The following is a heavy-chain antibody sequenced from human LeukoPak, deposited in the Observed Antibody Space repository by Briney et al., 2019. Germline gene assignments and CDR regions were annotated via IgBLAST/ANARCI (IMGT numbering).Heavy chain of an antibody. CDR1: GFNFTSYA. CDR2: ISITTKTI. Sequence: QSGGSLRLSCAASGFNFTSYAINWVRQAPGRGLEWVSFISITTKTIYYADSVKGRFTISRDNAKNSVYLQMNSLRAEDTAVYHCARLRGVAEGGGANTYYYYMDVWGKGTTVTVSS. D-gene: IGHD1-26*01. CDR3: ARLRGVAEGGGANTYYYYMDV. J-gene: IGHJ6*03. V-gene: IGHV3-48*01.